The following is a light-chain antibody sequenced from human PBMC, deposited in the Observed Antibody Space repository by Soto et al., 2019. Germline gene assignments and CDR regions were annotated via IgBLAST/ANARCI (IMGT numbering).Light chain of an antibody. V-gene: IGKV3-20*01. CDR1: QSVSSSY. Sequence: EIVLTQSPGILSLSPGERATLSCRASQSVSSSYLAWYQQKPGQAPRLLIYDTSDRATGIPDRFSASGSGTDFTLTISTLEPEDFAVYYCQHYGTSALFGPGTKVDIK. CDR3: QHYGTSAL. CDR2: DTS. J-gene: IGKJ3*01.